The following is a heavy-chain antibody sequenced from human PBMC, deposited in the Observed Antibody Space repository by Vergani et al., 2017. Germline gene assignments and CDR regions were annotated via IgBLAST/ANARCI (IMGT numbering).Heavy chain of an antibody. J-gene: IGHJ4*02. CDR2: ISSSGSTI. V-gene: IGHV3-48*03. CDR3: ARDQHGDRNVDY. D-gene: IGHD4-17*01. CDR1: GFTFSSYE. Sequence: EVQLVESGGGLVQPGGSLRLSCAASGFTFSSYEMNWVRQAPGKGLEWVSYISSSGSTIYYADSVKGRFTISRDNAKNSLYLQMNSLRAEDTAVYYCARDQHGDRNVDYWGQGTLVTVSS.